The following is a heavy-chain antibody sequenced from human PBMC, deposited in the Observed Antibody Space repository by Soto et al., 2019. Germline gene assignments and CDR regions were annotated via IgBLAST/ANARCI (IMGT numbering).Heavy chain of an antibody. Sequence: PSETLSLTCTVSGGSISSSSYYWGWIRQPPGKGLEWIGSIYYSGSTYYNPSLKSRVTISVDTSKNQFSLKLSSVTAADTAVYYCASSGFSIAAAGTRYFDYWGQGTLVTVSS. J-gene: IGHJ4*02. CDR3: ASSGFSIAAAGTRYFDY. D-gene: IGHD6-13*01. CDR2: IYYSGST. V-gene: IGHV4-39*01. CDR1: GGSISSSSYY.